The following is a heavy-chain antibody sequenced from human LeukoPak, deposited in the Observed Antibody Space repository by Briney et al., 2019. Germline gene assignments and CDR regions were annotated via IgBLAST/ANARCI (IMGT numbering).Heavy chain of an antibody. CDR3: ATYHRWLFLADYYFDY. CDR1: GGTFSSYA. J-gene: IGHJ4*02. V-gene: IGHV1-69*04. Sequence: SVKVSCKASGGTFSSYAISWVRQAPGQGLEWMGRIIPILGIANYAQKFQGRVTITADKSTSTAYMELSSLRSEDTAVYYCATYHRWLFLADYYFDYWGQGTLVTVSS. D-gene: IGHD3-22*01. CDR2: IIPILGIA.